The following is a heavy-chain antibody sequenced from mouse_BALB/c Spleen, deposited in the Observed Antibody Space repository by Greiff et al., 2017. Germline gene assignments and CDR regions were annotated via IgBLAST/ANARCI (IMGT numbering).Heavy chain of an antibody. J-gene: IGHJ2*01. CDR1: GFTFSSYA. D-gene: IGHD2-1*01. Sequence: EVNLVESGGGLVKPGGSLKLSCAASGFTFSSYAMSWVRQTPEKRLEWVATISSGGSTYYPDSVKGRFTISRDNARNILYLQMSSLRSEDTAMDYCARGSRNYDYFDYWGQGTTLTVSS. CDR2: ISSGGST. V-gene: IGHV5-6-5*01. CDR3: ARGSRNYDYFDY.